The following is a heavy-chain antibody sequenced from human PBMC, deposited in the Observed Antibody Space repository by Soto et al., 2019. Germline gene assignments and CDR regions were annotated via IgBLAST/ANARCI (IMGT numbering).Heavy chain of an antibody. CDR3: AKESILTAFEDF. CDR2: ISDSGDRT. V-gene: IGHV3-23*01. D-gene: IGHD3-9*01. CDR1: GFTFSTYA. Sequence: GGSLRLSCAASGFTFSTYAMSWVRQAPGKGLEWVSAISDSGDRTFYADSVKGRFTISRDNPENTLYLQMNSLRAEDTAVYFCAKESILTAFEDFWGQGALVTVSS. J-gene: IGHJ4*02.